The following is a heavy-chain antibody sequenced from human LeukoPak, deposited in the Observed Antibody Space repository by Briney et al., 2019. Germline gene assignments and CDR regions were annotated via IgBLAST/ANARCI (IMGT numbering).Heavy chain of an antibody. Sequence: ASVKVSCKASGYTFTSYYMHWVRQAPGQGLEWMGWINPNSGGTNYAQKFQGRVTMTRDTSISTAYMELSRLRSDDTAVYYCARDLMGAYNWFDPWGQGTLVTVSS. CDR2: INPNSGGT. J-gene: IGHJ5*02. V-gene: IGHV1-2*02. CDR1: GYTFTSYY. D-gene: IGHD1-26*01. CDR3: ARDLMGAYNWFDP.